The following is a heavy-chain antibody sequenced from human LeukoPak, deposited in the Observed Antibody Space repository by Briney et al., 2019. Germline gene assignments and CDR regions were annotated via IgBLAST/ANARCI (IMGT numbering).Heavy chain of an antibody. D-gene: IGHD2-2*01. CDR3: ARVPPDCSSTSCYAFDAFDI. V-gene: IGHV4-38-2*02. J-gene: IGHJ3*02. Sequence: SETLSLTCTVSGYSISSGYYWGWIRQPPGKGLEWIGSMYSSGSTYYNPSLKSRVTISVDTSKNQFSLKLSSVTAADTAVYYCARVPPDCSSTSCYAFDAFDIWGQGTMVTVSS. CDR1: GYSISSGYY. CDR2: MYSSGST.